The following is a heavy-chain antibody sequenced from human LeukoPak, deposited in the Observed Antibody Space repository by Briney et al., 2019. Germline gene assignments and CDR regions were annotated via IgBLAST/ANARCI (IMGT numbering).Heavy chain of an antibody. CDR1: GGSFSGYY. J-gene: IGHJ4*02. CDR2: INHSGST. Sequence: PSETLCLTCAVYGGSFSGYYWSWIRQPPGKGLEWIGEINHSGSTNYNPSPKSRVTISVETPTKKFSLKLSSVPAAETTVYYCPRGGFWRASSYTAMTNWGQGTLVTVSS. D-gene: IGHD5-18*01. CDR3: PRGGFWRASSYTAMTN. V-gene: IGHV4-34*01.